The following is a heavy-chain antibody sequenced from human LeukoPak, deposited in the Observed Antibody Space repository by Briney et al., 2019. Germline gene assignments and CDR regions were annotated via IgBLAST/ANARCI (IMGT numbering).Heavy chain of an antibody. V-gene: IGHV3-21*01. CDR3: ARDGYMQWLLGFDY. CDR2: ISSSSSYI. J-gene: IGHJ4*02. Sequence: GGSLRLSSAASGFTFSSYSMNWVRQAPGKGLEWVSSISSSSSYIYYADSVKGRFTISRDNAKNSLYLQMNSLRAEDTAVYYCARDGYMQWLLGFDYWGQGTLVTVSS. CDR1: GFTFSSYS. D-gene: IGHD6-19*01.